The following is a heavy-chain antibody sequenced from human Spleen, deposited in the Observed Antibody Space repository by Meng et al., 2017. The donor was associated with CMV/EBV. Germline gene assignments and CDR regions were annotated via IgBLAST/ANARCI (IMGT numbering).Heavy chain of an antibody. CDR2: ISSSSSYI. V-gene: IGHV3-21*01. J-gene: IGHJ2*01. D-gene: IGHD4-17*01. CDR1: GFPLSSYN. Sequence: SGFPLSSYNMDCVRQAPGKGLEWVSSISSSSSYIYYADSVKGRFTISRDNAKNSLYLQMNSLRAEDTAVYYCARDFYGDYGQGWYFDLWGRGTLVTVSS. CDR3: ARDFYGDYGQGWYFDL.